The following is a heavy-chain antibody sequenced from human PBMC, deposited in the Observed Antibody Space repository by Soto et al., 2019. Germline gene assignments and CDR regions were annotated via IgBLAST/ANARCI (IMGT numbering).Heavy chain of an antibody. J-gene: IGHJ4*02. Sequence: GASVKVSCKASLYTFTGYYMHRVRQAPGQGLEWLGWINPKSGDTNYAPKFRGWVTMTRDTSITTAYMELSRLRSDDTAVYYCARDARAYYSDTTGYYYGLYFDFWGQGTLVTVSS. V-gene: IGHV1-2*04. CDR1: LYTFTGYY. CDR3: ARDARAYYSDTTGYYYGLYFDF. D-gene: IGHD3-22*01. CDR2: INPKSGDT.